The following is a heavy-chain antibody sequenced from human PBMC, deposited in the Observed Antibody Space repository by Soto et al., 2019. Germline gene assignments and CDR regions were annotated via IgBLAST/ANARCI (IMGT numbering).Heavy chain of an antibody. J-gene: IGHJ5*02. CDR3: ARDRGYRSGSFGS. D-gene: IGHD5-18*01. CDR2: IYSDGTT. V-gene: IGHV4-4*07. CDR1: GGSISGYY. Sequence: SETLSLTCIVSGGSISGYYWSWIRQPAGKELEWIGRIYSDGTTNYNPSLKGRGTMSVDTSKKQISLKLTSVTAADTAMYYCARDRGYRSGSFGSWGQGVVVTVSS.